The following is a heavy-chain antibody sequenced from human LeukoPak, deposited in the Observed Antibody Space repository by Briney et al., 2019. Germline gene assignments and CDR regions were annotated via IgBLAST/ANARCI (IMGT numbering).Heavy chain of an antibody. CDR1: GFTFSSYW. D-gene: IGHD1-26*01. CDR3: ARDKIVGATKLDY. Sequence: GGSLRLSCAASGFTFSSYWMSWVRQAPGKGLEWVANIKEDGSGKRYVDSVKGRFTISRDNAKNSLYLQMNSLRAEDTAVYYCARDKIVGATKLDYWGQGTLVTVSS. CDR2: IKEDGSGK. J-gene: IGHJ4*02. V-gene: IGHV3-7*01.